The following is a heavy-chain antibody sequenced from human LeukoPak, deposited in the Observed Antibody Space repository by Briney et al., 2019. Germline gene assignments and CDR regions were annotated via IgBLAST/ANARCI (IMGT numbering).Heavy chain of an antibody. CDR1: GYTFTSYG. V-gene: IGHV1-18*04. CDR3: ARVQYSSGWYNVAFDI. J-gene: IGHJ3*02. D-gene: IGHD6-19*01. Sequence: ASVKVSCKASGYTFTSYGISWVRQAPGQGLEWMGWISAYNGNTNYAQKLQGRVTMTTDTSTSTAYMELRSLRSDDTAVYYCARVQYSSGWYNVAFDIWGQGTMVTVSS. CDR2: ISAYNGNT.